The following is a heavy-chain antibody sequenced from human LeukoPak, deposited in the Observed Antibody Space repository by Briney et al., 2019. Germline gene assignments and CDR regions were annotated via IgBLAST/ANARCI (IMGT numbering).Heavy chain of an antibody. CDR3: ARGVYIAAAQYGY. D-gene: IGHD6-13*01. V-gene: IGHV4-59*01. CDR1: GDSITSYY. Sequence: PSETLSLTCIVSGDSITSYYWSWIRQPPGKGLEWIGYIYYSGTTNYNPSLKSRVTISVDTSKNQFSLKLSSVTAADTAVYYCARGVYIAAAQYGYWGQGTLVTVSS. J-gene: IGHJ4*02. CDR2: IYYSGTT.